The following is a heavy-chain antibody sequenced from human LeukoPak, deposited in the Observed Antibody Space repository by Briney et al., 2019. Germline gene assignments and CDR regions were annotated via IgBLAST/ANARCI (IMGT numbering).Heavy chain of an antibody. CDR2: IYYSGST. V-gene: IGHV4-31*03. J-gene: IGHJ4*02. CDR1: GGSISSGGYY. Sequence: SQTLSLTCTVSGGSISSGGYYWSWIRLHPGKGLEWTGYIYYSGSTYYNPSLKSRVTISVDTSKNQFSLKLSSVTAADTAVYYCARKRYCSGGSCYRKYYFDYWGQGTLVTVSS. CDR3: ARKRYCSGGSCYRKYYFDY. D-gene: IGHD2-15*01.